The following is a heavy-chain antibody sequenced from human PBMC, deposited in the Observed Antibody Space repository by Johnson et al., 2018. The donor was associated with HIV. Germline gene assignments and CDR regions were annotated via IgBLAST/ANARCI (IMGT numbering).Heavy chain of an antibody. J-gene: IGHJ3*02. D-gene: IGHD6-6*01. CDR3: ARGRDQQLAGCAFDI. CDR1: GFIFSTYT. V-gene: IGHV3-30*04. Sequence: QVQLVESGGGVVQPGRSLRLSCLASGFIFSTYTMHWVRQAPGKGLEWVAVISYDETNQYYADSVKGRFIISRDNSKNTLYLQMNSLRGEDTGVYYCARGRDQQLAGCAFDIWGQGTMLIVSS. CDR2: ISYDETNQ.